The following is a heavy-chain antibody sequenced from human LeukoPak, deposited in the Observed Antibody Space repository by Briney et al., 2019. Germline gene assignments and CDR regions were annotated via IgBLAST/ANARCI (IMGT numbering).Heavy chain of an antibody. CDR3: ARDAHRVAVAGTCDY. V-gene: IGHV1-2*02. CDR1: GYTFTGYY. Sequence: ASVKVSCKASGYTFTGYYMHWVRQAPGQGREWMGWINPNSGGTNYAQKFQGRVTMTRDTSISTAYMELSRLRSDDTAVYYCARDAHRVAVAGTCDYWGQGTLVTVSS. J-gene: IGHJ4*02. D-gene: IGHD6-19*01. CDR2: INPNSGGT.